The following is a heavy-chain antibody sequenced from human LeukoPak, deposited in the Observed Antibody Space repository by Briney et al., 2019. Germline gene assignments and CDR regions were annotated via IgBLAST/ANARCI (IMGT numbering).Heavy chain of an antibody. D-gene: IGHD5-12*01. Sequence: PGGSLRLSCAASGFTFDDYNLHWVRQAPGKGLEWVSLISWDGDSAYYADSVKGRFTISRDNSKNSLYLQMNSLRIEDTALYYCAKDYGYSGYLVDWGQGTLVTVSS. CDR3: AKDYGYSGYLVD. V-gene: IGHV3-43*01. CDR2: ISWDGDSA. CDR1: GFTFDDYN. J-gene: IGHJ4*02.